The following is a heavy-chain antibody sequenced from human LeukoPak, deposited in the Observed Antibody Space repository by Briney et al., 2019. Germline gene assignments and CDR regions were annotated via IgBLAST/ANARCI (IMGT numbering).Heavy chain of an antibody. D-gene: IGHD6-6*01. J-gene: IGHJ4*02. V-gene: IGHV3-21*04. CDR3: AKDRIAARRDADY. CDR2: ISSSSSYI. Sequence: GGSLRLSCAASGFTFSSYSMNWVRQAPGKGLEWVSSISSSSSYIYYADSVKGRFTISRDNAKNSLYLQMNSLRAEDTAVYYCAKDRIAARRDADYWGQGTLVTVSS. CDR1: GFTFSSYS.